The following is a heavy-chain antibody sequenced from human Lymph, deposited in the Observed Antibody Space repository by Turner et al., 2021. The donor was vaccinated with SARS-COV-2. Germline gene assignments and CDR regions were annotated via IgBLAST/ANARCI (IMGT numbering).Heavy chain of an antibody. J-gene: IGHJ6*02. V-gene: IGHV1-2*02. CDR3: ARDVERYNDFWSGYSGGYGLDV. Sequence: QVQLVQSGAGVRKPGASLKVSCKASGYTFTAHYMHWVRKAPGQGLEWMGWIKPNSGGTNYAQKFQGRVTMARDTSISTAYMEMSRLRSDDTAVYYCARDVERYNDFWSGYSGGYGLDVWGQGTTVTVSS. D-gene: IGHD3-3*01. CDR2: IKPNSGGT. CDR1: GYTFTAHY.